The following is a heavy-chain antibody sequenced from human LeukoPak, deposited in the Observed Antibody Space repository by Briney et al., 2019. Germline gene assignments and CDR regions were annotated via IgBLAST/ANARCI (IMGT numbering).Heavy chain of an antibody. Sequence: PGGSLRLSCAASGFTFSNFCMSWVRQAPGKGLEWVANIKQDGSEKSYVDSVKGRFTISRDNAKNSLYLQMNSLRAEDTAVYYCAELGITMIGGVWGKGTTVTISS. CDR2: IKQDGSEK. V-gene: IGHV3-7*01. J-gene: IGHJ6*04. CDR3: AELGITMIGGV. D-gene: IGHD3-10*02. CDR1: GFTFSNFC.